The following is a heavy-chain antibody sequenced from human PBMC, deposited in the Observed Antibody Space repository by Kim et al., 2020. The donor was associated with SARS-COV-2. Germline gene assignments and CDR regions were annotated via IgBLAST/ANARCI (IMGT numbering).Heavy chain of an antibody. V-gene: IGHV3-21*01. CDR3: AVYGYRAYNYYGMDV. J-gene: IGHJ6*02. Sequence: GGSLRLSCAASGFTFSSYSMNWVRQAPGKGLEWVSSISSSSSYIYYADSVKGRFTISRDNAKNSLYLQMNSLRAEDTAVYYCAVYGYRAYNYYGMDVWGQGTTVTVSS. CDR1: GFTFSSYS. D-gene: IGHD5-12*01. CDR2: ISSSSSYI.